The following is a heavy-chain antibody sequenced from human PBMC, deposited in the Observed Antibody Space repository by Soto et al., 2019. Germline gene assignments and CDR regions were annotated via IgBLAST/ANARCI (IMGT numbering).Heavy chain of an antibody. CDR3: ARDGTGYFPSLNWFDP. Sequence: SQTLSLTCAISGDSVSSNTAAWNWIRQSPSRGLEWLGRTYYRSKWYNDYAVSVKSRITINPDTSKNQCSLQLNSVTPEDTAVYYCARDGTGYFPSLNWFDPWGQGTLVTVSS. V-gene: IGHV6-1*01. CDR2: TYYRSKWYN. CDR1: GDSVSSNTAA. D-gene: IGHD2-2*03. J-gene: IGHJ5*02.